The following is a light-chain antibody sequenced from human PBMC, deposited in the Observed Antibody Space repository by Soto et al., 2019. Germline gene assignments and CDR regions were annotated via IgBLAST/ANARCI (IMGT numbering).Light chain of an antibody. V-gene: IGLV2-14*01. CDR1: SSDVGAYNY. Sequence: QSALTQPASVSGSPGQSITISCTGTSSDVGAYNYVSWYQHHPGKAPKLIIYDVSNRPSGVSNRFSGSKSGNTASLFISGLQAEDEAEYFCISYTTSSTLVFGGGTKVTVL. CDR2: DVS. CDR3: ISYTTSSTLV. J-gene: IGLJ2*01.